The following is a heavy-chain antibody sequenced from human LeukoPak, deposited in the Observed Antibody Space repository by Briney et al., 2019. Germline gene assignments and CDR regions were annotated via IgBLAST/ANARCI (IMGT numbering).Heavy chain of an antibody. Sequence: SNISWNSGSIGYADSVKGRFTISRDNAKNSLYLQMNSLRAEDTALYYCAKDQYQLLGFAHWGQGTLVTVSS. J-gene: IGHJ4*02. V-gene: IGHV3-9*01. CDR3: AKDQYQLLGFAH. CDR2: ISWNSGSI. D-gene: IGHD2-2*01.